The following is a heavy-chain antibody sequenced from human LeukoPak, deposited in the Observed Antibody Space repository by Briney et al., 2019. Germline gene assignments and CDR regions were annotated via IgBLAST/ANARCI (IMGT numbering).Heavy chain of an antibody. Sequence: GGSLRLSCAASGFTFDDYGMSWVRQAPGKGLEWVSGINWNGGSTGYADSVKGRFTISRDNAKNSLYLQMNSLRAEDTALYYCARDALYSYGKWVDYWGQGTLVTVSS. D-gene: IGHD5-18*01. J-gene: IGHJ4*02. V-gene: IGHV3-20*04. CDR3: ARDALYSYGKWVDY. CDR1: GFTFDDYG. CDR2: INWNGGST.